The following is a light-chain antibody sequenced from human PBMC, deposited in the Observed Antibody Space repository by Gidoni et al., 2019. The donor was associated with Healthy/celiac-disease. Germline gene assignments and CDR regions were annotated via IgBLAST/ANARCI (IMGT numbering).Light chain of an antibody. CDR2: GKN. V-gene: IGLV3-19*01. CDR3: NSRDSSGNHVV. J-gene: IGLJ2*01. CDR1: SLRSYY. Sequence: SSELTQAPAVSVALGQTVRITCQGDSLRSYYASWYQQKPGQAPVLVIYGKNNRPSGIPDRFSGSSSGNTASLTITGAQAEDEADCYCNSRDSSGNHVVFGGGTKLTVL.